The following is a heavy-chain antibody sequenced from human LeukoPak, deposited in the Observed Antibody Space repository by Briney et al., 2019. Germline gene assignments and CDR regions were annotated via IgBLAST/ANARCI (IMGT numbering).Heavy chain of an antibody. D-gene: IGHD3-22*01. CDR3: ARGDDSGYYDYFDY. CDR1: GFTVDSNY. J-gene: IGHJ4*02. Sequence: GGSLRLSCAASGFTVDSNYLSWVRQAPGKGLEWVSTIYTGGNTYYAASVKGRFTISRDFSKNTVLLHMNSLRAEDTAMYYCARGDDSGYYDYFDYWGQGALVTVSS. CDR2: IYTGGNT. V-gene: IGHV3-53*01.